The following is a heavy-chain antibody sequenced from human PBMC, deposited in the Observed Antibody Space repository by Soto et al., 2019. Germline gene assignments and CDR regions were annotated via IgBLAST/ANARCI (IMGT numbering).Heavy chain of an antibody. Sequence: QPGGSLRLSCAASVFTFSSYGMHWVRQAPGKGLEWVAVIWYDGSNKYYADSVKGRFTISRDNSKNTLYLQMNSLRAEDTAVYYCARDLGPRYCSSTSCPPHYWGQGTLVTVSS. D-gene: IGHD2-2*01. CDR2: IWYDGSNK. CDR3: ARDLGPRYCSSTSCPPHY. V-gene: IGHV3-33*01. J-gene: IGHJ4*02. CDR1: VFTFSSYG.